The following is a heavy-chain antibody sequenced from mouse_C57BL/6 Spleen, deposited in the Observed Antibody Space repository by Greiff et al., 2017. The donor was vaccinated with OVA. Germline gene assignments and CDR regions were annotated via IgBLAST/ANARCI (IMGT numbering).Heavy chain of an antibody. CDR1: GFTFSSYA. J-gene: IGHJ1*03. CDR3: ARGGDYDDSDV. D-gene: IGHD2-4*01. CDR2: ISDGGSYT. V-gene: IGHV5-4*01. Sequence: EVQLVESGGGLVKPGGSLKLSCAASGFTFSSYAMSWVRQTPEKRLEWVATISDGGSYTYYPDNVKGRFTISRDNAKNNLYLQMSHLKSEDTAMYYCARGGDYDDSDVWGTGTTVTVSS.